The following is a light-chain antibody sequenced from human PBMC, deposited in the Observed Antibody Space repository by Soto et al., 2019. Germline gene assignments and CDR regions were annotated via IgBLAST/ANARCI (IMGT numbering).Light chain of an antibody. CDR1: HGSSSY. V-gene: IGKV1-8*01. Sequence: RVTLSLSSLAASTGYSVAITCRASHGSSSYLAWHQQKPGKAPKLLIDAASTLQSGVPTRFSGSGSGTDFTLTISLLQAEDVVPYCSQLYYWHPITFGQGTRLEI. J-gene: IGKJ5*01. CDR3: QLYYWHPIT. CDR2: AAS.